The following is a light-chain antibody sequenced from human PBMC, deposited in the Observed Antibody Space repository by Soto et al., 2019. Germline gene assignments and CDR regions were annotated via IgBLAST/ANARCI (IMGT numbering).Light chain of an antibody. CDR3: CSYAGSSTFYV. J-gene: IGLJ1*01. V-gene: IGLV2-23*02. CDR2: EVS. CDR1: SSDVGSYNL. Sequence: QSVLTQPASVSGSPGQSITISCTGTSSDVGSYNLVSWYQQHPGKAPKLMIYEVSKRPSGVSNRFSGSKSGNTASLTISGLQAEDEADYYCCSYAGSSTFYVFGTGTEVTVL.